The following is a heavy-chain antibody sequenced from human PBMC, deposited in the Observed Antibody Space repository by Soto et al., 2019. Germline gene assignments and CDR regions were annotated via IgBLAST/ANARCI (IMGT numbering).Heavy chain of an antibody. V-gene: IGHV4-31*03. CDR3: ARQSAEGIDAFDI. Sequence: SETLSLTCTVSGGSISSGGYYWSWIRQHPGKGLEWIGYIYYSGSTYYNPSLKSRVTISVDTSKNQFSLKLSSVTAADTAVYYCARQSAEGIDAFDIWGQGTMVTVSS. CDR2: IYYSGST. CDR1: GGSISSGGYY. J-gene: IGHJ3*02. D-gene: IGHD3-3*01.